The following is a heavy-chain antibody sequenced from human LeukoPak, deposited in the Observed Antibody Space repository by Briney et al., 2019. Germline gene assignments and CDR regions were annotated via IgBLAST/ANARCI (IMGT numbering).Heavy chain of an antibody. V-gene: IGHV3-33*06. Sequence: GRSLRLSCAASGFTFSSYGMHWVRQAPGKGLEWVAVIWYDGSNKYYADSVKGRFTISGDNSKNTLYLQMNSLRAEDTAVYYCAKSGYRIYYYYYMDVWGKGTTVTVSS. CDR2: IWYDGSNK. CDR3: AKSGYRIYYYYYMDV. CDR1: GFTFSSYG. D-gene: IGHD6-25*01. J-gene: IGHJ6*03.